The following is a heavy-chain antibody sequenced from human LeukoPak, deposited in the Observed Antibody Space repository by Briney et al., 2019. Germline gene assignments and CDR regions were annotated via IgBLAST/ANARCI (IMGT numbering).Heavy chain of an antibody. CDR1: GFTFSSYA. CDR2: IRGSGGST. V-gene: IGHV3-23*01. D-gene: IGHD1-7*01. Sequence: GGSLRLSCSASGFTFSSYAMSWVRQAPGKGLEWVSLIRGSGGSTYYADSVKGRFTISRDNSENTLSLQMNSLRAEDTAVYYCAKGVNWNYVYWGQGTLVTVSS. J-gene: IGHJ4*02. CDR3: AKGVNWNYVY.